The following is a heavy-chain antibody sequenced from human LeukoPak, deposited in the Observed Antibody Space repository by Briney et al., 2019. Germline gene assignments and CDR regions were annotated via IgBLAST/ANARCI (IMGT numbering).Heavy chain of an antibody. D-gene: IGHD6-6*01. CDR3: ASGEYLDY. Sequence: GGSVKVSCKASGYTFTSYYVHWVRQAPGRGLEWMGIINPSGGSTSYAQKFQGRVTMPRDMSTSTVYMELSSLRSEDTAVYYCASGEYLDYWGQGTLVTVSS. CDR1: GYTFTSYY. J-gene: IGHJ4*02. V-gene: IGHV1-46*01. CDR2: INPSGGST.